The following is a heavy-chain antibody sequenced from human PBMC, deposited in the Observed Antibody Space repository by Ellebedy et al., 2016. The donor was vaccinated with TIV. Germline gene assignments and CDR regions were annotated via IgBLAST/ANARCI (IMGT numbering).Heavy chain of an antibody. J-gene: IGHJ4*02. V-gene: IGHV3-23*01. Sequence: PGGSLRLSCAASGFTFSPYAMSSVRHAPGTGLEWVSGIVGSGSKKYADSVKGRFTISRDDSKRTVDLQMNSLRAEDTAVYFCAKDRTTGDGYWVFDNWGQGTLVSVSS. CDR2: IVGSGSKK. CDR3: AKDRTTGDGYWVFDN. CDR1: GFTFSPYA. D-gene: IGHD5-18*01.